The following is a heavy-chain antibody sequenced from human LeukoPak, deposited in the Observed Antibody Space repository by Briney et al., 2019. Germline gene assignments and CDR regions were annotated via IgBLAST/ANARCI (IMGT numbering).Heavy chain of an antibody. Sequence: SETLSLTCTVSGGSISSYYWSWIRQPPGKGLEWIGYIYYSGSTNYNPSLKSRVTISVDTSKNQFSLKPSSVTAADTAVYYCARGVRLNLLYYYYYMDVWGKGTTVTVSS. CDR1: GGSISSYY. V-gene: IGHV4-59*01. CDR3: ARGVRLNLLYYYYYMDV. D-gene: IGHD1-14*01. J-gene: IGHJ6*03. CDR2: IYYSGST.